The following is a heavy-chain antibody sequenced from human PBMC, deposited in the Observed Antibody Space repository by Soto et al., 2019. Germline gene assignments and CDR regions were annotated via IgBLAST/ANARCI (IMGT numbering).Heavy chain of an antibody. D-gene: IGHD3-9*01. J-gene: IGHJ6*03. CDR1: GFTSSDYY. CDR3: ARDATYYDILTDYYYYYYMDV. Sequence: GGSLRLSCAASGFTSSDYYMSWIRQAPGKGLEWVSYISSSGSTIYYADSVKGRFTISRDNAKNSLYLQMNSLRAEDTAVYYCARDATYYDILTDYYYYYYMDVWGKGTTVTVSS. V-gene: IGHV3-11*01. CDR2: ISSSGSTI.